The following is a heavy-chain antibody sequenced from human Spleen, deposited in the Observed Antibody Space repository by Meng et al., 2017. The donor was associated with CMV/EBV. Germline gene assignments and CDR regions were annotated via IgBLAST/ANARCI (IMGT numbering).Heavy chain of an antibody. CDR1: GYSFMSYW. CDR2: IYPGDSDA. V-gene: IGHV5-51*01. D-gene: IGHD1-1*01. CDR3: ARQGSLERPPSN. J-gene: IGHJ4*02. Sequence: GESLKISCKASGYSFMSYWIGWVRQMPGKGLEWMGIIYPGDSDAKYSPSFQGQVTISADKSISTAYLQWSSLKASDTAMYFCARQGSLERPPSNWGQGTLVTVSS.